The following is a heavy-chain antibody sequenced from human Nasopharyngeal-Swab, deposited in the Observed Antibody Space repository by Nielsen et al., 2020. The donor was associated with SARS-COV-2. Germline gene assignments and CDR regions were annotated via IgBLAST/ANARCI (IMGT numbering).Heavy chain of an antibody. CDR1: GFTFSSYA. CDR2: ISYDGSNK. Sequence: GGPLRLSCAASGFTFSSYAMHWVRKATGKGLEWVAVISYDGSNKYYADSVKGRFTISRDNSKNTLYLQMNSLRAADTAVYYCARDLGGATYWGQGTLVTVSS. D-gene: IGHD1-26*01. J-gene: IGHJ4*02. CDR3: ARDLGGATY. V-gene: IGHV3-30*04.